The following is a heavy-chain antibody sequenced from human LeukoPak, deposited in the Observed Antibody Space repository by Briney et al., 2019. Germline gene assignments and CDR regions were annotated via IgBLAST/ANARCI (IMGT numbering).Heavy chain of an antibody. CDR2: ISGSGGSA. CDR1: GFTFGSYA. D-gene: IGHD3-10*01. V-gene: IGHV3-23*01. CDR3: AKRASGGYYYFDY. Sequence: GGSLRLSCAGSGFTFGSYAVSWVRQAPGKGLEWASVISGSGGSAYYADSVKGRFTISRDNSKNTLYLQMDSLRAEDTAVYYCAKRASGGYYYFDYWGQGTLVSVSS. J-gene: IGHJ4*02.